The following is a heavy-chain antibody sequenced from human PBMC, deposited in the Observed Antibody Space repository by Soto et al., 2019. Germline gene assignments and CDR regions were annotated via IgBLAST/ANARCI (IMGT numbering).Heavy chain of an antibody. Sequence: PSETLSLTCAVAGASITSSGYSWGWIRRPPGKDLEWIGSIYYSGSTYYNPSLKSRVTVSVDTSKNQFSLKLSSVTAADTAVYYCARHPSNFWFDPWGQGTLVTVSS. CDR2: IYYSGST. V-gene: IGHV4-30-2*03. J-gene: IGHJ5*02. CDR3: ARHPSNFWFDP. D-gene: IGHD4-4*01. CDR1: GASITSSGYS.